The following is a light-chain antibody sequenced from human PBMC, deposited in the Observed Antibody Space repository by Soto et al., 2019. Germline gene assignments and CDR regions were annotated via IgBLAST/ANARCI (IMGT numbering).Light chain of an antibody. Sequence: QSALTQPRSVSGSPGQSVTISCTGTSGDVGGYNFVSWYQQHPGKAPTLMIFDVSQRPSGVADRFSGSKSGNTASLTISGLQADDEAGYYCYSYGGSYTWVFGGGTKVTVL. CDR2: DVS. V-gene: IGLV2-11*01. J-gene: IGLJ3*02. CDR1: SGDVGGYNF. CDR3: YSYGGSYTWV.